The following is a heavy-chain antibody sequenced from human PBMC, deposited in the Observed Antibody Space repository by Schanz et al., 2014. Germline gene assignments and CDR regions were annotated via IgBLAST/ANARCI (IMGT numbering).Heavy chain of an antibody. CDR2: IYSGIGA. CDR3: ARRASCSRIGCPVDS. CDR1: GFTVSSNH. J-gene: IGHJ4*02. Sequence: ESGGGLVQPGGSLRLSCAVSGFTVSSNHMSWVRQAPGKGLEWVSVIYSGIGAYYADSVKDRFTVSRDNSKNTVYLQMNRLRAEDTAMYYCARRASCSRIGCPVDSWGQGTLVTVSS. D-gene: IGHD2-2*01. V-gene: IGHV3-66*01.